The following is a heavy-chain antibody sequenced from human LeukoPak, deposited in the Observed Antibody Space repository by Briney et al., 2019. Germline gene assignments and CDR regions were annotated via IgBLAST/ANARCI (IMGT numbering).Heavy chain of an antibody. CDR2: IYTSGST. D-gene: IGHD6-13*01. CDR3: ARAADIAAAGAIYDWFDP. CDR1: GGSISSYY. Sequence: SETLSLTCTVSGGSISSYYWSWLRQPAGKGLEWIGRIYTSGSTNYNPSLKSRVTMSVDTSKNQFSLTLSSVTAADTAVYYCARAADIAAAGAIYDWFDPWGQGTLVTVSS. J-gene: IGHJ5*02. V-gene: IGHV4-4*07.